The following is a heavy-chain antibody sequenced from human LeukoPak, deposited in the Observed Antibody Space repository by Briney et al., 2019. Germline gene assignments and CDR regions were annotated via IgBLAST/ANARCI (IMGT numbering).Heavy chain of an antibody. CDR3: ARDGTPIHGSGWVYMDV. Sequence: SETLSLTCAVYGGSFSGYSWSWIRQPPGKGLEWIGEINHRGRTNYNPSLKSRVTISADTSKNQFSLKLSSVTAADTAVYYCARDGTPIHGSGWVYMDVWGKGTTVTISS. J-gene: IGHJ6*04. CDR2: INHRGRT. D-gene: IGHD6-25*01. CDR1: GGSFSGYS. V-gene: IGHV4-34*01.